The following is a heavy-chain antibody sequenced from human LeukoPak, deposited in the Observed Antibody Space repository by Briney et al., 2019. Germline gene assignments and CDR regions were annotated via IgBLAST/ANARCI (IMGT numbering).Heavy chain of an antibody. CDR1: GGSISSGDYY. CDR3: ARDSRGYDSSGYYYYYYGMDV. Sequence: KASETLSLTCTVSGGSISSGDYYWSWIRQPPGKGLEWIGYIYYSGSTYYNPSLKSRVTISVDTSKNQFSLKLSSVTAADTAVYYCARDSRGYDSSGYYYYYYGMDVWGQGTTVTVSS. CDR2: IYYSGST. J-gene: IGHJ6*02. V-gene: IGHV4-30-4*01. D-gene: IGHD3-22*01.